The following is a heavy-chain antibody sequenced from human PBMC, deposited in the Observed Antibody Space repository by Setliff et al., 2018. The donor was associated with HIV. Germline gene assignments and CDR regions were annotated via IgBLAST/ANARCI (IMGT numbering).Heavy chain of an antibody. V-gene: IGHV1-69*02. CDR1: GGTFSSYT. D-gene: IGHD6-13*01. CDR2: IIPILGIA. CDR3: ATLDSSNWYHVDY. Sequence: SVKVSCKASGGTFSSYTISWVRQAPGQGLEWMGRIIPILGIANYAQKFQGRVTITADKPTSTAYMELSSLRSEDTAVYYCATLDSSNWYHVDYWGQGTLVTVSS. J-gene: IGHJ4*02.